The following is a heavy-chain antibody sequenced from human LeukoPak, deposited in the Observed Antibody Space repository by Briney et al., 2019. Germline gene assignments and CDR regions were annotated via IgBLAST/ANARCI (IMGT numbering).Heavy chain of an antibody. Sequence: GGSLRLSCAASGFTFSSYWMGWVRQAPGKGLEWVAYIKQDGSEKYYVDSVKGRFTISRDNAKNSLYLQMNSLRAEDTAVYYCARAGDYIWGSTDAFDIWGQGTVVTVSS. CDR2: IKQDGSEK. D-gene: IGHD3-16*01. V-gene: IGHV3-7*01. CDR1: GFTFSSYW. J-gene: IGHJ3*02. CDR3: ARAGDYIWGSTDAFDI.